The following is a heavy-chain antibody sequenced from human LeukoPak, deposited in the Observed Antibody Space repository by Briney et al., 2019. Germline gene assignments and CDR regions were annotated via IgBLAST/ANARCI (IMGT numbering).Heavy chain of an antibody. Sequence: GESLKISCKGSGYSFTNYWIGWVRQMPGKGREWMGIIYPGDSDTRYSPSFQGQVTISADRSINTAYLQWSSLKASDTALYYCARHWSSSPPGDYWGQGTLVTVSS. D-gene: IGHD3-3*01. CDR1: GYSFTNYW. CDR2: IYPGDSDT. V-gene: IGHV5-51*01. CDR3: ARHWSSSPPGDY. J-gene: IGHJ4*02.